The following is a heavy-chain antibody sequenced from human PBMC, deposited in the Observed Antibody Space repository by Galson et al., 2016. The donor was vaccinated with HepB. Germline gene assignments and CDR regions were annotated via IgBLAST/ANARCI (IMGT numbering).Heavy chain of an antibody. J-gene: IGHJ6*02. CDR3: ARNPPARSGYPRHQNGMEV. D-gene: IGHD3-22*01. V-gene: IGHV1-3*04. Sequence: SVKVSCKASGYTFSTYALHWVRQAPGQRLEWMGWINSGNGNTKYSQKFQGRVTFTRDTSASTAYMEVSGLRSEDTAVYYCARNPPARSGYPRHQNGMEVWGLGTPVPV. CDR1: GYTFSTYA. CDR2: INSGNGNT.